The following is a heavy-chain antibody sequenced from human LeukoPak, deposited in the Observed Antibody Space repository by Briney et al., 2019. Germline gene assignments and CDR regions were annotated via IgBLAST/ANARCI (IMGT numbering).Heavy chain of an antibody. CDR2: IIPIFGTA. Sequence: SLKASCKASGGTLSSYAISWVRQAPGQGLKWMGGIIPIFGTANYAQKFQGRVTITADESTSTAYMELSSLRSEDTAVYYCARWVVGAPRFDPWGQGTLVSVSS. CDR1: GGTLSSYA. V-gene: IGHV1-69*13. CDR3: ARWVVGAPRFDP. J-gene: IGHJ5*02. D-gene: IGHD1-26*01.